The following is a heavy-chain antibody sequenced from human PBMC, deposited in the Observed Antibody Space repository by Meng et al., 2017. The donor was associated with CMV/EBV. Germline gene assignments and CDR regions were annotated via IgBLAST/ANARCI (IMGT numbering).Heavy chain of an antibody. CDR2: IIPIFGTA. CDR1: GGTFSSYA. D-gene: IGHD6-6*01. V-gene: IGHV1-69*05. CDR3: ASLVAARPWDYYYYGMEV. J-gene: IGHJ6*02. Sequence: SVKVSCKASGGTFSSYAISWVRQAPGQGLEWMGGIIPIFGTANYAQKFQGRVTITTDESTSTAYMELSSLRSEDTAVYYCASLVAARPWDYYYYGMEVWGQGTTVTVSS.